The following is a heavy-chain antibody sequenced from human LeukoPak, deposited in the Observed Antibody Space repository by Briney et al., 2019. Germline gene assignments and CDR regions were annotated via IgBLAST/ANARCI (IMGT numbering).Heavy chain of an antibody. V-gene: IGHV3-48*02. CDR1: GFTFSTYS. CDR3: ARVSGSPIIFDS. D-gene: IGHD1-26*01. CDR2: ISSSSRTI. Sequence: GGSLRLSCAASGFTFSTYSMCWVRQAPGKGLEWISYISSSSRTIYYADSVKGRFTISRDNAKNSLFLQMNSLIDKDTAVYYCARVSGSPIIFDSWGQGTPVTVSS. J-gene: IGHJ4*02.